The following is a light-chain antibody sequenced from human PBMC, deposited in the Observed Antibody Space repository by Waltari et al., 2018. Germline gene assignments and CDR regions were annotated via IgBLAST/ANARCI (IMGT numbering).Light chain of an antibody. J-gene: IGKJ4*01. V-gene: IGKV4-1*01. CDR1: ESVLYSRNNKDH. Sequence: DIVMTQSPESLAVSLGERATINCKSSESVLYSRNNKDHLAWYQQKPGQRPKLLIYWASTRESGVPDRFSGSGSETEFTLTINSLQAEDVAVYYCQQYYNTPLTFGGGTK. CDR2: WAS. CDR3: QQYYNTPLT.